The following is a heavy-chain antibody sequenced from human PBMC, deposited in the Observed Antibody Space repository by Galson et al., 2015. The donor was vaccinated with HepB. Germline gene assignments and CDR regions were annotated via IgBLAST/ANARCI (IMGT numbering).Heavy chain of an antibody. CDR1: GFTFSSYS. J-gene: IGHJ4*02. CDR2: ISSSSSYI. Sequence: SLRLSCAASGFTFSSYSMNWVRQAPGKGLEWVSSISSSSSYIYYADSVKGRFTISRDNAKNSLYLQMNSLRAEDTAVYYCAELGNSGVDYWGQGTLVTVSS. V-gene: IGHV3-21*01. CDR3: AELGNSGVDY. D-gene: IGHD4-23*01.